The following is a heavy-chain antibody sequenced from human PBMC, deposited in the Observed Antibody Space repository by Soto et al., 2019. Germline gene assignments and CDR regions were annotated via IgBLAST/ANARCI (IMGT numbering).Heavy chain of an antibody. CDR3: ARAFGSTDY. V-gene: IGHV1-18*01. CDR2: ISGYNSIT. CDR1: GYTFSSYG. Sequence: QVQLVQSGAEVKKPGASVKVSCEASGYTFSSYGISWVRQAPGQGFEWMGWISGYNSITRSAQKFQGRVTLTTDTSTSTAYMELRSLRSDDTAVYYCARAFGSTDYWGQGTLVTVSS. D-gene: IGHD6-13*01. J-gene: IGHJ4*02.